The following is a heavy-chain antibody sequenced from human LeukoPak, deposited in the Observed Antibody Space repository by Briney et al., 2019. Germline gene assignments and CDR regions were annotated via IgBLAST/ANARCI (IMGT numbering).Heavy chain of an antibody. CDR2: IYTSGST. Sequence: PSETLSLTCTVSGFSISSGSYYWGWIRQPAGKGLEWIVRIYTSGSTNDNPSLTRRFTISVDTSKNQFSLKLSSVTAADTAVYYCARQSIAAAGPSFDYWGQGTLVTVSX. CDR1: GFSISSGSYY. V-gene: IGHV4-61*02. D-gene: IGHD6-13*01. J-gene: IGHJ4*02. CDR3: ARQSIAAAGPSFDY.